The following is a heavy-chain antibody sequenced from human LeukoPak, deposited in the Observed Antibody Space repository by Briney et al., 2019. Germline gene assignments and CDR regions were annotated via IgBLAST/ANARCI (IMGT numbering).Heavy chain of an antibody. CDR2: IHNIENI. CDR3: ARTLKWLAFDY. J-gene: IGHJ4*02. V-gene: IGHV4-59*01. Sequence: SETLSLTCKVSGPPINSYHWSWIRQAPGKGLEWIGNIHNIENINYNPSLKSRVTISLDTSKNQFSLKMTSVTAADTAVYHCARTLKWLAFDYWGQGTLVTVSS. CDR1: GPPINSYH. D-gene: IGHD3-22*01.